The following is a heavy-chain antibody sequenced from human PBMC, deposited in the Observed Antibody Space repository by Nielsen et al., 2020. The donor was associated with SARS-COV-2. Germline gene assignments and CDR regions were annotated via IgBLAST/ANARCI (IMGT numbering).Heavy chain of an antibody. V-gene: IGHV4-31*03. J-gene: IGHJ6*02. CDR1: GCSIRSGGYY. Sequence: SGILSLTFHVPGCSIRSGGYYWSWIRHHPGKGLEWIGYIYFSGRTCYNPSLKSRVTISVDTSKNQFSLSLRSVTAADTAVYYCARESSGYDHYNYGMDVWGQGTTVTVSS. CDR3: ARESSGYDHYNYGMDV. D-gene: IGHD5-12*01. CDR2: IYFSGRT.